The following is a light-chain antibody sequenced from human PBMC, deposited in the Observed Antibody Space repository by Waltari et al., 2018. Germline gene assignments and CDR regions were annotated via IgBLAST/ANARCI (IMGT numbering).Light chain of an antibody. Sequence: QSALTQPASVSGSPGQSITISCTGTSSDVGGYNYVSWYQQHPGKAPKLMIYEVSKRRSGASNRFSRSKSGNTAYLTISGLQAEDEADYYCSSYTSSSTLGGVVCGGGTKLTVL. CDR3: SSYTSSSTLGGVV. J-gene: IGLJ2*01. CDR1: SSDVGGYNY. CDR2: EVS. V-gene: IGLV2-14*01.